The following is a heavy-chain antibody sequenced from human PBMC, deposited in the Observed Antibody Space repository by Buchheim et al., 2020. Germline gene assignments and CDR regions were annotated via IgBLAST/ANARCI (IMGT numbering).Heavy chain of an antibody. CDR3: ARDSGYYGSGSYYIPYYGMDV. CDR2: IWYDGSNK. V-gene: IGHV3-33*01. D-gene: IGHD3-10*01. Sequence: QVQLVESGGGVVQPGRSLRLSCAASGFTFSSYGMHWVRQAPGKGLEWVAVIWYDGSNKYYADSVKGRFTISRDNAKNSLYLQMNSLRAEDTAVYYCARDSGYYGSGSYYIPYYGMDVWGQGTT. J-gene: IGHJ6*02. CDR1: GFTFSSYG.